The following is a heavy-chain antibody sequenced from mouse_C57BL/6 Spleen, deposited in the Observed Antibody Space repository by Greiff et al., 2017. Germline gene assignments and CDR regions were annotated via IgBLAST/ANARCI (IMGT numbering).Heavy chain of an antibody. D-gene: IGHD2-1*01. CDR3: AKSGNGNSGDY. V-gene: IGHV2-5*01. J-gene: IGHJ2*01. Sequence: VQLQQSGPGLVQPSQSLSITCTVSGFSLTSYGVHWVRQSPGKGLEWLGVIWRGGSTDYNAAFMSRLGITKDNSKSQVFFKMNSLQADDTAIYYCAKSGNGNSGDYWGQGTTLTVSS. CDR1: GFSLTSYG. CDR2: IWRGGST.